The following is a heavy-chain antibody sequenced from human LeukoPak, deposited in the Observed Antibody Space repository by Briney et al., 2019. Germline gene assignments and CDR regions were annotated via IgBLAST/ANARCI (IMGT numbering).Heavy chain of an antibody. V-gene: IGHV1-2*02. J-gene: IGHJ5*02. CDR2: INPNSGGT. CDR1: GYTFTSYG. Sequence: ASVKVSCKASGYTFTSYGISWVRQAPGQGLEWMGWINPNSGGTNYAQKFQGRVTMTRDTSISTAYMELSRLRSDDTAVYYCARAYCSSTSCYIGWFDPWGQGTLVTVSS. CDR3: ARAYCSSTSCYIGWFDP. D-gene: IGHD2-2*02.